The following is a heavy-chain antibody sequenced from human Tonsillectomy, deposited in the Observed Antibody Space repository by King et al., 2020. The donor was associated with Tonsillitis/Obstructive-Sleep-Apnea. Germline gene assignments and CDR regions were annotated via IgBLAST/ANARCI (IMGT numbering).Heavy chain of an antibody. CDR2: LSSSSSNI. J-gene: IGHJ4*02. D-gene: IGHD2-2*01. Sequence: VQLVESGGGLVQPGGSLRLSCAASGFTFSSYSMNWVRQAPGKGLEWVSYLSSSSSNIYVADSVKGRFTISRDNAKNSLYLQMNSLRDEDTAVYYCARGEDIVVVPASSIESTLDYWAQGTLVTVSS. V-gene: IGHV3-48*02. CDR1: GFTFSSYS. CDR3: ARGEDIVVVPASSIESTLDY.